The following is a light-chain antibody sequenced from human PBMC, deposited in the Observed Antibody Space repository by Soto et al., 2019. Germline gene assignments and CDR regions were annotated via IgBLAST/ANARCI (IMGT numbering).Light chain of an antibody. V-gene: IGLV1-40*01. CDR1: SSNIGAGYD. Sequence: QSVLTQPPSVSGAPGQRVTISCTGSSSNIGAGYDVHWYQQLPGTAPKLLIYGNSNRPSGVPDRFSGSKSGTSASLAITGLQAEDEADYYCAAWDDSLNGFRVFGGGTKLTVL. CDR3: AAWDDSLNGFRV. CDR2: GNS. J-gene: IGLJ3*02.